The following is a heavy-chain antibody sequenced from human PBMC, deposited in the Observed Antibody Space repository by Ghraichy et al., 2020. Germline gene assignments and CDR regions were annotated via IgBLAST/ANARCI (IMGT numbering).Heavy chain of an antibody. CDR1: GASISTYY. CDR3: ASSHYYASSGYYRSVYPFDY. D-gene: IGHD3-22*01. J-gene: IGHJ4*02. V-gene: IGHV4-59*01. CDR2: IYYSGST. Sequence: AESLSLTCTVDGASISTYYWSWIRQPPGKGLEWIGYIYYSGSTNYNPSLKSRVTISVDTSKNQFSLKLSSVTAADTAVYYCASSHYYASSGYYRSVYPFDYWGQRTLVTVSS.